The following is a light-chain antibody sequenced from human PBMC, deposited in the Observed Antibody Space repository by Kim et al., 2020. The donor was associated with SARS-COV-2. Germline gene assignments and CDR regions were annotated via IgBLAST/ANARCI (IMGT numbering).Light chain of an antibody. J-gene: IGLJ1*01. V-gene: IGLV2-14*04. CDR2: DVS. Sequence: GQSIPFSCTGTSSDVGGYTYVSWYQQHPGKAPKLMIYDVSKRPSGVSNRFSGSKSGNTASLTISGLQAEDEADYSCSSYTSSSSYVFGTGTKVTVL. CDR3: SSYTSSSSYV. CDR1: SSDVGGYTY.